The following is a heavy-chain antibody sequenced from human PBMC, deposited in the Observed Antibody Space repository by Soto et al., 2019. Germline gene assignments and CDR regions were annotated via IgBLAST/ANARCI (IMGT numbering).Heavy chain of an antibody. D-gene: IGHD2-15*01. V-gene: IGHV4-39*01. J-gene: IGHJ4*02. CDR1: RGSVSSSLYS. Sequence: SETQSLTCTVSRGSVSSSLYSWGWIRQPPGKGLEWIGSIYYSGSTYYNPSLKSRVTISVDTSKNQFSLKLSSVTAADTAVYYCASQLCTGGSCNLNRFDYWAQGTLVTVSS. CDR2: IYYSGST. CDR3: ASQLCTGGSCNLNRFDY.